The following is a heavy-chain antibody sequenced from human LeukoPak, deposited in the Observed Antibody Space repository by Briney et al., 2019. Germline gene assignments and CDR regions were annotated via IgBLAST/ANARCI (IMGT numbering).Heavy chain of an antibody. CDR1: GFTFSSNN. Sequence: GGSLRLSCADSGFTFSSNNMNWVRQAPVKGLEWLSFISDTGHVIYYADSVKGRFTISRDNAKNSLFLQMNSLRDEDTAVYYCARGSGSSWFYHWGQGTLVTVSS. V-gene: IGHV3-48*02. CDR3: ARGSGSSWFYH. CDR2: ISDTGHVI. D-gene: IGHD3-10*01. J-gene: IGHJ5*02.